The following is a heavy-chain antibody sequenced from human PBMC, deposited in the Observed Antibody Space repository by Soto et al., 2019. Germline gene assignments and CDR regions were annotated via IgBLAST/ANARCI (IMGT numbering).Heavy chain of an antibody. CDR1: GYTFTSYD. D-gene: IGHD3-3*01. J-gene: IGHJ4*02. CDR3: AMTYYDFWSGYLDY. V-gene: IGHV1-8*01. Sequence: ASVKVSSKASGYTFTSYDINWVRQATGQGLEWMGWMNPNSGNTGYAQKFQGRVTMTRNTSISTAYMELSSLRSEDTAVYYCAMTYYDFWSGYLDYWGQGTLVTVSS. CDR2: MNPNSGNT.